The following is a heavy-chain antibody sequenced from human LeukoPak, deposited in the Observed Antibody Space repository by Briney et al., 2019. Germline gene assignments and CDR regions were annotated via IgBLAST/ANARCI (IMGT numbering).Heavy chain of an antibody. CDR2: ISSSSSYI. Sequence: GGSLRLSCAASGFTFNSYSMNWVRQAPGKGLEWVSSISSSSSYIYYADSVKGRFTISRDNAKNSLYLQMNSLRAEDTAVYYCARDREQWLAPTGWFDPWGQGTLVTVSS. D-gene: IGHD6-19*01. CDR3: ARDREQWLAPTGWFDP. CDR1: GFTFNSYS. V-gene: IGHV3-21*01. J-gene: IGHJ5*02.